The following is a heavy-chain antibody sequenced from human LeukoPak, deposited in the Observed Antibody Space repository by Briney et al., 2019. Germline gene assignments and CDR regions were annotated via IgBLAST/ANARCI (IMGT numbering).Heavy chain of an antibody. D-gene: IGHD6-19*01. V-gene: IGHV4-30-4*08. Sequence: PSETLSLTCTVSGGSISSGDYYWSWIRQPPGKGLEWIGYIYYSGSTYYNPSLKSRVTISVDTSKDQFSLKLSSVTAADTAVYYCAREQAAVADFDYWGQGTLVIVSS. CDR3: AREQAAVADFDY. J-gene: IGHJ4*02. CDR1: GGSISSGDYY. CDR2: IYYSGST.